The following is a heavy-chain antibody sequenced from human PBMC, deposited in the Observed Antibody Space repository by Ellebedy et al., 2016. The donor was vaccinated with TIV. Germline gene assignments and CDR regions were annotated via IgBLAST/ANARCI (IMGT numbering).Heavy chain of an antibody. D-gene: IGHD1-26*01. V-gene: IGHV3-23*01. CDR2: ISGFGDRT. J-gene: IGHJ5*02. Sequence: GGSLRLXXTASGFDFKNFAMNWVRETPGKGLEWVSGISGFGDRTYYADSVKGRFTISRDNSRDTLYLRMNSLNVDDTAVYYCAKDRGSGTYENWFNPWGQGALVTVSP. CDR1: GFDFKNFA. CDR3: AKDRGSGTYENWFNP.